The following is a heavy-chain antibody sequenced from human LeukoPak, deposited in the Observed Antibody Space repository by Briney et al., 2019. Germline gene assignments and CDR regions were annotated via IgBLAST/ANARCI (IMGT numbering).Heavy chain of an antibody. CDR1: GFPFRNYG. Sequence: PGRSLRLSCAASGFPFRNYGMHSVRQAPGKGLEWVAFISYDGSNKEYADSMKGRFTISRDNSKNTLYLQMNSLGLEDSSIYYCAKDGSGWPFDYWGQGTLVTVSS. J-gene: IGHJ4*02. CDR3: AKDGSGWPFDY. D-gene: IGHD6-19*01. V-gene: IGHV3-30*18. CDR2: ISYDGSNK.